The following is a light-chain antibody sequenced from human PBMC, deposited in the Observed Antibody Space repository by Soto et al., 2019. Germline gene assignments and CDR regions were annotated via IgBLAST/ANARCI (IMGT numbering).Light chain of an antibody. CDR1: NSGSKN. CDR3: QVWDSSPVV. V-gene: IGLV3-9*01. CDR2: RDS. J-gene: IGLJ2*01. Sequence: SYELTQPLSVSVALGQTARITCGGNNSGSKNVHWYQQKPGQAPVLVIYRDSNRPSGIPERFSGSNSGNTATLTISRAQAGDEADYYCQVWDSSPVVFGGGTKLTVL.